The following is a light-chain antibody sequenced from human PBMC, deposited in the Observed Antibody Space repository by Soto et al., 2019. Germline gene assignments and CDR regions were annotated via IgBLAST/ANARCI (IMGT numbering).Light chain of an antibody. CDR1: QDINIY. CDR3: QKYDGAPLT. J-gene: IGKJ4*01. V-gene: IGKV1-27*01. CDR2: AES. Sequence: DIQMTQSPSSLSASVGDRVTITCRAGQDINIYLAWYQQKPGKVPKLLIAAESTLHSGVPSRFSGSGYGTDFTLTISSLQPEDVATYYCQKYDGAPLTFGGGTKVEIK.